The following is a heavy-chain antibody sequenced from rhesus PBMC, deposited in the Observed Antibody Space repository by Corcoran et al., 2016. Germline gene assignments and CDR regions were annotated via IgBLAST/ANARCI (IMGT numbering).Heavy chain of an antibody. CDR2: ISYSGST. CDR3: ARDKGVHPPQPFSPSSPVRMPR. Sequence: QVQLQESGPGLVKPSETLSLTCAVSGGSISSSYYYWSWIRQAPGKGLEWIGYISYSGSTSYNPSLKSRVTISRDTSKNQFSLKLSSVTAADTAVYYCARDKGVHPPQPFSPSSPVRMPRWGQ. J-gene: IGHJ3*01. CDR1: GGSISSSYYY. D-gene: IGHD3-22*01. V-gene: IGHV4-122*02.